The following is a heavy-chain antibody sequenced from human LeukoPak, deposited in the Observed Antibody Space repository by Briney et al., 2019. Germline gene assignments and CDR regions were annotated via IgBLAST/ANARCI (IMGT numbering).Heavy chain of an antibody. V-gene: IGHV1-2*02. D-gene: IGHD1-26*01. CDR2: ISPHNGGT. CDR1: GYTFTGYY. CDR3: ARVRLRVGATTPFDY. Sequence: ASVKVSCKASGYTFTGYYIHWVRQAPGQGLEWMGWISPHNGGTNYAQKFPGRVTMTRDTSISTAYMDLSGLRSDDTAVYYCARVRLRVGATTPFDYWGQGTLVTVSS. J-gene: IGHJ4*02.